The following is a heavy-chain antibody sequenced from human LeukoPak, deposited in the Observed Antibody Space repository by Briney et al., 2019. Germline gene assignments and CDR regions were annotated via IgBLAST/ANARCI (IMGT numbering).Heavy chain of an antibody. V-gene: IGHV4-4*07. CDR3: AREHSSSSSRDFDY. CDR2: IYTSEST. CDR1: GGSVSSYY. J-gene: IGHJ4*02. Sequence: PSETLSLTCTVSGGSVSSYYRSWIRQPAGKGLEWIGRIYTSESTNYNPSLKSRVTMSVDTSKNQFSLKVTSVTAADTAVYFCAREHSSSSSRDFDYWGQGTLVTVSS. D-gene: IGHD6-6*01.